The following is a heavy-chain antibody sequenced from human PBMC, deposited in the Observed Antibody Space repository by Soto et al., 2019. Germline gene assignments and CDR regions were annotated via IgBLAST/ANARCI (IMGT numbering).Heavy chain of an antibody. D-gene: IGHD3-3*01. V-gene: IGHV3-23*01. CDR1: GFTFSSYA. CDR3: AKHDAIFGVAPYYFDY. J-gene: IGHJ4*02. Sequence: GGSLRLSCAASGFTFSSYAMSWVRQAPGKGLEWVSAISGSGGSTYYADSVKGRFTISRDNSKNTLYLQMNSLRAEDTAVYYCAKHDAIFGVAPYYFDYWGQGTLVTVSS. CDR2: ISGSGGST.